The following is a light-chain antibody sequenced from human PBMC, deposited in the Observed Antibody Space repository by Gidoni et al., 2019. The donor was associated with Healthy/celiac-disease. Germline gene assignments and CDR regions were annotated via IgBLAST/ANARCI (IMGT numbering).Light chain of an antibody. J-gene: IGKJ2*02. Sequence: DIQMTQSPSSLSASVGDRVTITCRASQSISSYLNWYQQKQGKDPKLLIYAASSLQRGVPSRFSGSGSGTDFTLTISSLQPEDFATYYCQQSYSTPGTFGQGTKLEIK. CDR3: QQSYSTPGT. CDR2: AAS. CDR1: QSISSY. V-gene: IGKV1-39*01.